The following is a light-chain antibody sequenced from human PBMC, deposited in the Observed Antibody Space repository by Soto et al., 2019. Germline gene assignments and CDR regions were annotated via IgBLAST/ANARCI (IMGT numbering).Light chain of an antibody. J-gene: IGKJ1*01. CDR2: DAS. V-gene: IGKV1-5*01. CDR3: QQYEALWT. Sequence: DIQMTQSPSTLSASVGDRVTITCRASQRINSWLAWYQQKPGKAPNLLIYDASTLESGVPSRFGGSGSGTEFTLTITSLQTGDFATYYCQQYEALWTFGQGTKVEIK. CDR1: QRINSW.